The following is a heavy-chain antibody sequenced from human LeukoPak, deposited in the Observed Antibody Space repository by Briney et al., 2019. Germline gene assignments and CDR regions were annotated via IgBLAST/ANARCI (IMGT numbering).Heavy chain of an antibody. Sequence: PSETLSLTCTVSGGSISSSSYYWGWIRQPPGNGLEWIGSIYYSGSTYYNPSLKSRVTISVDTSKNQFSLKLSSVTAADTAVYYCAHIGGYYDFWSGYGYWGQGTLVTVSS. CDR1: GGSISSSSYY. CDR3: AHIGGYYDFWSGYGY. V-gene: IGHV4-39*01. D-gene: IGHD3-3*01. J-gene: IGHJ4*02. CDR2: IYYSGST.